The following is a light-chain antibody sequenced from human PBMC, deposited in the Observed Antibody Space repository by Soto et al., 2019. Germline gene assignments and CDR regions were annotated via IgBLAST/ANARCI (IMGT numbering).Light chain of an antibody. Sequence: DIQMTQSPSTLSASVGDPATITCRASHNISTWLAWYQQKPGKAPKLLIYKASNLENGVPSRFGGSGSGTDFTLAISSLQPDDFASYYCHQYHSYTRTFGQGTKVELK. V-gene: IGKV1-5*03. CDR3: HQYHSYTRT. CDR1: HNISTW. J-gene: IGKJ1*01. CDR2: KAS.